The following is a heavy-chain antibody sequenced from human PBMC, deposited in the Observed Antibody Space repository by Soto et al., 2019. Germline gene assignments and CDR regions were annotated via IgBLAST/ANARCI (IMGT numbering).Heavy chain of an antibody. CDR3: ARVVTVVKSFHYWYFDL. CDR1: GGTFSSYA. D-gene: IGHD2-15*01. Sequence: QVQLVQSGAEVKKPGSSVKVSCKASGGTFSSYAISWVRQAPGQGLEWMGGIIPIFGTTNYAQKFQGRVTIPADESTSTAYMELSSLRSEHTAMYYCARVVTVVKSFHYWYFDLWGRGTLVTVSS. CDR2: IIPIFGTT. J-gene: IGHJ2*01. V-gene: IGHV1-69*12.